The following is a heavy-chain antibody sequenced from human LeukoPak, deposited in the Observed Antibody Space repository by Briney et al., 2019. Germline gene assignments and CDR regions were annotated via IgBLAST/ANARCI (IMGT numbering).Heavy chain of an antibody. J-gene: IGHJ1*01. CDR3: AGSEYFQH. Sequence: GGSLRLSCAASGFTFSSYGMSWVRQAPGKGLEWVSYISSSSTIYYADSVKGRFTISRDNAKNSLYLQMNSLRAEDTAVYYCAGSEYFQHWGQGTLVTVSS. CDR1: GFTFSSYG. V-gene: IGHV3-48*04. CDR2: ISSSSTI.